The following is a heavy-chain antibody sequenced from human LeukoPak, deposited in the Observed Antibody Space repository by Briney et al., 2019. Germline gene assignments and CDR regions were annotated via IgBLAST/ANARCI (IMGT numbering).Heavy chain of an antibody. CDR2: IYYSGSN. V-gene: IGHV4-39*01. CDR3: ARRRKYYYDSSGYDY. CDR1: GGSISRSSYY. J-gene: IGHJ4*02. Sequence: SETLSLTCTVSGGSISRSSYYWGWIRHPPGKGLERIGSIYYSGSNYYNPSLKGRVTISVDTSKDQFSLKLSSLTAADKAVYYCARRRKYYYDSSGYDYWGQGTLVTVSS. D-gene: IGHD3-22*01.